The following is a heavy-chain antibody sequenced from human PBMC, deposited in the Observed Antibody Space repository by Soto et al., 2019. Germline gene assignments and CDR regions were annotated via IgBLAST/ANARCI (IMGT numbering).Heavy chain of an antibody. J-gene: IGHJ5*02. D-gene: IGHD3-3*02. Sequence: SETLSLTCTASGGSISSSSYYWGWIRQPPGKGLEWIGSIYYSGSTYYNPSLKSRVTISVDTSKNQFSLKLSSVTAADTAVYYCASPKIAFYNWFDPWGQGTLVTVSS. CDR2: IYYSGST. CDR1: GGSISSSSYY. CDR3: ASPKIAFYNWFDP. V-gene: IGHV4-39*01.